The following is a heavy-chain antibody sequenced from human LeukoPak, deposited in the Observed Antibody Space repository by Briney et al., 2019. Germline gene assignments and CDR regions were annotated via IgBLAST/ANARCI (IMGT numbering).Heavy chain of an antibody. Sequence: GRSLRLSCAASGFAFNTYAMHWVRQAPGRGLEWVALIWHDGSHKFYSNSVRGQFTISRDNSKNTVSLQMNNLRPEDTAVYYCAREIFGPGSYPDFWGQGTLVTVSS. CDR1: GFAFNTYA. J-gene: IGHJ4*02. D-gene: IGHD3-10*01. CDR3: AREIFGPGSYPDF. V-gene: IGHV3-33*01. CDR2: IWHDGSHK.